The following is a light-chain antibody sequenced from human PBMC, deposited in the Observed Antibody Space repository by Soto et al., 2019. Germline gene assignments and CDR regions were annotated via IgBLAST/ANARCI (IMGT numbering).Light chain of an antibody. CDR1: SSDVGGYNY. CDR2: DVS. J-gene: IGLJ1*01. Sequence: QSALTQPASVSGSPGQWITISCTGSSSDVGGYNYVSWYQQHPGKAPKLMIYDVSNRPSGVSNRFSGSKSGNTASLTISGLQAEDEADYYCSSYTSSSTRVFGTGTKLNVL. V-gene: IGLV2-14*01. CDR3: SSYTSSSTRV.